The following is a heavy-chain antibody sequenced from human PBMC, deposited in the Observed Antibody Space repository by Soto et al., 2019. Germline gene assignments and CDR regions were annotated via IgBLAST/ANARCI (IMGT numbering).Heavy chain of an antibody. D-gene: IGHD2-8*02. J-gene: IGHJ4*02. CDR3: ATAGIRGSTGGSFDN. CDR2: IKSKPAGGTT. V-gene: IGHV3-15*01. CDR1: GFICNKSW. Sequence: AQSLRLSCAGSGFICNKSWLSWVRQAPGTWGEWVGRIKSKPAGGTTDYDATVNSSFTMLSEAAKNTLNLQMNSLTTDYTAVYYCATAGIRGSTGGSFDNWGQGTLVTVSS.